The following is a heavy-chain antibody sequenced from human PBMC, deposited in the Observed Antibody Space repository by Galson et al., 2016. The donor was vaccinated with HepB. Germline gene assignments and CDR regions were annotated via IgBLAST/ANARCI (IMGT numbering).Heavy chain of an antibody. V-gene: IGHV5-51*01. J-gene: IGHJ4*02. Sequence: QSGAEVKKPGESLKISCKGFGYTYINDWIAWVRLMPGKGLEWMGIIYPGDSDIRYSPSFQGHVTISVDKSITTAYLQWSSLRASDTAMYYCARQVHCGGDCYSIFDSWGQGTLVTVSS. CDR2: IYPGDSDI. CDR1: GYTYINDW. D-gene: IGHD2-21*02. CDR3: ARQVHCGGDCYSIFDS.